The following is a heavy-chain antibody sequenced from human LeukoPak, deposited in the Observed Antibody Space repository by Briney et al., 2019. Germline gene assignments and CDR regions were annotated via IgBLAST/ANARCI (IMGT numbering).Heavy chain of an antibody. CDR2: IIPIFGTA. CDR1: GGTFSSYA. CDR3: AKIAAAGIFDI. Sequence: ASVKVSCKASGGTFSSYAISWVRQAPGQGLEWMGGIIPIFGTANYAQKFQGRVTITTDESTSTAYMELSSLRSEDTAVYYCAKIAAAGIFDIWGQGTMVTVSS. V-gene: IGHV1-69*05. D-gene: IGHD6-13*01. J-gene: IGHJ3*02.